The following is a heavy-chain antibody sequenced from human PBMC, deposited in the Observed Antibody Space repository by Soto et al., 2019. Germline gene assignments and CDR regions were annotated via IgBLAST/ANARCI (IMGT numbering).Heavy chain of an antibody. J-gene: IGHJ2*01. Sequence: SGGSLRLSCAASGFTFSSYAMSWVRQAPGKGLAWVSTISGGGTSTYYADSVKGRFTISRDNSKNTLYLQMNSLRAEDTAVYFCAKDVSGDGCDLLFASWFFDLWGRGTLVTVSS. CDR1: GFTFSSYA. D-gene: IGHD5-12*01. CDR3: AKDVSGDGCDLLFASWFFDL. V-gene: IGHV3-23*01. CDR2: ISGGGTST.